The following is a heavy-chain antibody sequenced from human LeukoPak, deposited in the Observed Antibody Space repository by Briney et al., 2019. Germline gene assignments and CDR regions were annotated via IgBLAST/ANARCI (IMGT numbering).Heavy chain of an antibody. CDR1: GFTFSNYW. D-gene: IGHD6-25*01. CDR2: INPDGGRI. Sequence: GGSLRLSCAASGFTFSNYWMHWVRQAPGKGLVWVSRINPDGGRISYADSVQGRFTISRDNAKNSLYLQMNSLRAEDTAVYYCAKDESPRIAADNYWGQGTLVTVSS. J-gene: IGHJ4*02. CDR3: AKDESPRIAADNY. V-gene: IGHV3-74*01.